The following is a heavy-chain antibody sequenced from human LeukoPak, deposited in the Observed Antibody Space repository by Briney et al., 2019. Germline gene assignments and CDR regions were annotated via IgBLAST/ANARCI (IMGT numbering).Heavy chain of an antibody. J-gene: IGHJ4*02. CDR3: ARDGLWF. CDR2: MNPNSGNT. CDR1: GYTFTSYD. Sequence: ASVKVSCKASGYTFTSYDINWVRQATGQGLEWMGWMNPNSGNTGYAQKFQGRVTITADKSTSTAYMELSSLRSEDTAVYYCARDGLWFGDQGTLVTVSS. V-gene: IGHV1-8*03. D-gene: IGHD3-10*01.